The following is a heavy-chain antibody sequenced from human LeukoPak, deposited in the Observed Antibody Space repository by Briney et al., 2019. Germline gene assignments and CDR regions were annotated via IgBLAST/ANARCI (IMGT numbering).Heavy chain of an antibody. Sequence: GASVKVSCKASGGTFSSYAISWVRQAPGQGLEWMGGIIPIFGTANYAQKFQGRVTITADESTSTAYMELSSLRSEDTAVYYCARSRTVVPATAFDYWGQGTLVTVSS. CDR3: ARSRTVVPATAFDY. CDR1: GGTFSSYA. J-gene: IGHJ4*02. CDR2: IIPIFGTA. V-gene: IGHV1-69*13. D-gene: IGHD2-2*01.